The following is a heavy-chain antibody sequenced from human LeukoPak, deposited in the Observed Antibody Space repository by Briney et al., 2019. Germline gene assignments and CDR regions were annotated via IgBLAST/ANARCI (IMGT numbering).Heavy chain of an antibody. D-gene: IGHD4-17*01. CDR2: ISYNSGNI. V-gene: IGHV3-9*01. J-gene: IGHJ1*01. CDR1: GFTFDDYA. CDR3: AKGTTVTSYGWQYFHH. Sequence: GGSLRLSCAASGFTFDDYAMHWVRQAPGKGLEWVSGISYNSGNIGYADSVKGRFTISRDNAKNSLYLQMNSLRSEDTALYYCAKGTTVTSYGWQYFHHWGQGTLVTVSS.